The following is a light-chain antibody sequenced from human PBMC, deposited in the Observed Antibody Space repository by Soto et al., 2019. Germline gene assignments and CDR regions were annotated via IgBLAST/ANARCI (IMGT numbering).Light chain of an antibody. CDR1: QSVTSSY. CDR3: QQRSNWPPIT. CDR2: DAS. V-gene: IGKV3-11*01. J-gene: IGKJ5*01. Sequence: ETVLTQSPGTLSLSPGERATLSCRASQSVTSSYLAWYQQKPGQAPRLLIYDASNRATGIPARFSGSGSGTDFTLTISSLEPEDFAVYYCQQRSNWPPITVGQGTRLEIK.